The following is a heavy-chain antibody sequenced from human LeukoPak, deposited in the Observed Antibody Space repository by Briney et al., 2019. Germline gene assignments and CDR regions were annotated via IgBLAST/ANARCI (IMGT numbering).Heavy chain of an antibody. J-gene: IGHJ5*02. V-gene: IGHV3-23*01. D-gene: IGHD2-21*01. CDR1: GFIFNNYA. CDR2: ISQGGETP. CDR3: ARLVIPSHSRWFDP. Sequence: GGSLRLSCTASGFIFNNYAMSWVRQAPGQGLEWVSTISQGGETPYYADSAKGRFTVSRDNSKNTLYLQIDSLSAEDTAVYYCARLVIPSHSRWFDPWGQATLVTVSS.